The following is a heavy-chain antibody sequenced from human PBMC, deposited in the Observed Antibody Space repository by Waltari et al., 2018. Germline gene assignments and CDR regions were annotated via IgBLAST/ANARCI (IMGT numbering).Heavy chain of an antibody. Sequence: QVQLVQSGAEVKKPGSSVKVSCKASGGTFSSYAISWVRQAPGQGLEWMGGVSPIFGTANYAQKFQGRVTITADKSTSTAYMELSSLRSEDTAVYYCAHKSGDYYDSSGTFDYWGQGTLVTVSS. J-gene: IGHJ4*02. D-gene: IGHD3-22*01. CDR3: AHKSGDYYDSSGTFDY. CDR1: GGTFSSYA. CDR2: VSPIFGTA. V-gene: IGHV1-69*14.